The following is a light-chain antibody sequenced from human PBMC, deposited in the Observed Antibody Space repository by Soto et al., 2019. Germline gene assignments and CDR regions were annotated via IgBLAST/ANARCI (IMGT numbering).Light chain of an antibody. CDR2: GAS. Sequence: ETVMTQSPATLSVSPGERATPSCRASQSVGSNLAWYQQKPGQAPRILFYGASSRVTGVPIRISARGSGTEFTLTISSLLSEDFGVYYCQQYNDWPRTFGQGTKVDIK. V-gene: IGKV3-15*01. J-gene: IGKJ1*01. CDR1: QSVGSN. CDR3: QQYNDWPRT.